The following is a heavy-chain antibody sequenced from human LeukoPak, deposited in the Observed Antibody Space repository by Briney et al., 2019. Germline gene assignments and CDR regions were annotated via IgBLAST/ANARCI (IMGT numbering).Heavy chain of an antibody. Sequence: PSETLSLTCAVYGGSFSGYYWSWIRQPPGKGLEWIGEINHSGSTNYNPSFKSRVTISVDTSKNQFSLKLSSVTAADTAVYYCARGFPSGSYFHWGQGTLVTVSS. D-gene: IGHD1-26*01. V-gene: IGHV4-34*01. CDR2: INHSGST. CDR1: GGSFSGYY. J-gene: IGHJ4*02. CDR3: ARGFPSGSYFH.